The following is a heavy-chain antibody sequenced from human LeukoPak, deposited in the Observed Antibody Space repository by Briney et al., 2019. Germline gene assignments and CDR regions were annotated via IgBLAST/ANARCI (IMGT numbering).Heavy chain of an antibody. J-gene: IGHJ4*02. V-gene: IGHV3-53*01. CDR2: ICINANT. CDR3: GISQTWDNLFES. CDR1: GIAVSGNY. D-gene: IGHD1-26*01. Sequence: PGGSLRLSCAASGIAVSGNYMSWVRHSPGNGLEWVSFICINANTLYAASFWGGFTISRYTSTNTLLLLSSSLREEDAAAYYCGISQTWDNLFESWGQGRLVTVSS.